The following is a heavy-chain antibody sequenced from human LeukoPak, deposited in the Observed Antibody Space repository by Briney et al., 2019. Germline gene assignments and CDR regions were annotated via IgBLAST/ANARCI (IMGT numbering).Heavy chain of an antibody. Sequence: GGSLRLSCAASGFQFSRNGMHWVRQAPGKGLEWVAFIRYDGTKKFYGDSVRGRFTISRDNSKDTLYLQMNSLRAEDTAVYYCAKAYYYGSGSFYIGLDYWGQGTLVTVSS. J-gene: IGHJ4*02. CDR2: IRYDGTKK. D-gene: IGHD3-10*01. CDR1: GFQFSRNG. V-gene: IGHV3-30*02. CDR3: AKAYYYGSGSFYIGLDY.